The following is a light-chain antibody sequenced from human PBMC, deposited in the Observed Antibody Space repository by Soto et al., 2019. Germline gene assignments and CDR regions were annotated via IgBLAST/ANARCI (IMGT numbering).Light chain of an antibody. J-gene: IGLJ2*01. V-gene: IGLV2-8*01. CDR1: SSDVGGYNY. CDR2: EVS. Sequence: QSVLTQPPSASGSPGQSVTISCTGTSSDVGGYNYVSWYQQHPGKAPKLMSYEVSKRPSGVPDRFSGYKSGNTASLSVSGLQAEDEADYYCSSYAGSNNFVVFGGGTKVTVL. CDR3: SSYAGSNNFVV.